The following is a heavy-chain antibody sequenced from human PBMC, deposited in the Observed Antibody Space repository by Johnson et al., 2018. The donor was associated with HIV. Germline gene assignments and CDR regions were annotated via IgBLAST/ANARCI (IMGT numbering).Heavy chain of an antibody. CDR1: GFTFSSYG. CDR2: ISYDGTNN. Sequence: QVQLVESGGGLVQPGGSLRLSCAASGFTFSSYGMSWVRQAPGKGLEWVAVISYDGTNNYYADSVKGRFTISRDNSKNTLYLQMNSLRVEDTAVYFCARDYRGALDIWGQGTMVTVSS. V-gene: IGHV3-30*03. J-gene: IGHJ3*02. CDR3: ARDYRGALDI. D-gene: IGHD4-11*01.